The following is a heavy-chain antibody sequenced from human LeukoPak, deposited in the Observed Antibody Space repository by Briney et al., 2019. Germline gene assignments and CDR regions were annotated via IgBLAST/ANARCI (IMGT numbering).Heavy chain of an antibody. CDR2: INPNSGGT. V-gene: IGHV1-2*02. J-gene: IGHJ5*02. Sequence: ASVKVSCKASGYTFTGYYMHWVRQAPGQGLEWMGWINPNSGGTNYAQKFQGRVTMTRDTSISTAYMELSRLRSGDTAVYYCAREVSVGNWFDPWGQGTLVTVSS. D-gene: IGHD4-23*01. CDR1: GYTFTGYY. CDR3: AREVSVGNWFDP.